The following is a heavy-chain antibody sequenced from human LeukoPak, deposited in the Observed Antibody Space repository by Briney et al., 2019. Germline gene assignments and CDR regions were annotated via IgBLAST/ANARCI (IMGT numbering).Heavy chain of an antibody. CDR2: IHTSGST. J-gene: IGHJ3*02. Sequence: SETLSLTCTVSGGSISSYYWNWLRQPAGKGLEWIGRIHTSGSTNYNPSLKSRVTMSVDTSKNKFSLKLSSVTAADTAVYYCARGPYSYDSSGAFDIWGQGTMVTVSS. CDR1: GGSISSYY. D-gene: IGHD3-22*01. CDR3: ARGPYSYDSSGAFDI. V-gene: IGHV4-4*07.